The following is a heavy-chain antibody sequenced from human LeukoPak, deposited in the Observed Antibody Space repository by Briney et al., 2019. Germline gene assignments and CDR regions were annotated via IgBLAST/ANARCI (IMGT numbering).Heavy chain of an antibody. J-gene: IGHJ4*02. CDR2: IYPGDSDT. CDR1: GYSFTSYW. V-gene: IGHV5-51*01. Sequence: GESLKFSCKGSGYSFTSYWIGWVRQMPGKGLEWTGIIYPGDSDTRYSPSFQGQVTISADKSISTAYLQWSSLKASDTAMYYCARQTYDYYGSGSHDYWGQGTLVTVSS. D-gene: IGHD3-10*01. CDR3: ARQTYDYYGSGSHDY.